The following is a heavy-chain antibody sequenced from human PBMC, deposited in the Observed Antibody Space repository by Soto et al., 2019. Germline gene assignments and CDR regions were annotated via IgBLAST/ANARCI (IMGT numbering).Heavy chain of an antibody. Sequence: PGLSLKISFKGSGYSFTNYWIGWVRPMPGKGLEWVGVLCLGDSDTRYRPSFQGQVTISADKSISTAYLQWSSLKASDTAMYYCARQDGGYYYDTSGYYSSMEVWGQGTTVTVSS. CDR1: GYSFTNYW. CDR3: ARQDGGYYYDTSGYYSSMEV. J-gene: IGHJ6*02. V-gene: IGHV5-51*01. CDR2: LCLGDSDT. D-gene: IGHD3-22*01.